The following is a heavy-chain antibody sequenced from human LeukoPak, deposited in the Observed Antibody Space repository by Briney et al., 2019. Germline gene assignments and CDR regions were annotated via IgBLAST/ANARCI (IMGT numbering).Heavy chain of an antibody. Sequence: PSETLSLTCTVCGGSISSGSYYWSWIRQPAGKGLEWIGRIYTSGSTNYTPSLKSLVTISVDTSKNQFSLKLSSVTAADTAVYYCARAGYYYDSSGSHWFDPWGQGTLVTVSS. CDR3: ARAGYYYDSSGSHWFDP. J-gene: IGHJ5*02. V-gene: IGHV4-61*02. CDR2: IYTSGST. CDR1: GGSISSGSYY. D-gene: IGHD3-22*01.